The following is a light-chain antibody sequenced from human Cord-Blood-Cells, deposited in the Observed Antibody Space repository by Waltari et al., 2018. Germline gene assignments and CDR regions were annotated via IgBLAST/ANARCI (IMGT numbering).Light chain of an antibody. CDR3: SSYTSSSTFV. Sequence: QSALTQPASVSGSPGQSITISCTGTSSYVGGYNYVSWYQQHPGKAPKRMIYDVSKRPSGVSNRFSGSKSGNTASLTISGLQAEDEADYYCSSYTSSSTFVFGTGTKVTVL. CDR2: DVS. J-gene: IGLJ1*01. CDR1: SSYVGGYNY. V-gene: IGLV2-14*01.